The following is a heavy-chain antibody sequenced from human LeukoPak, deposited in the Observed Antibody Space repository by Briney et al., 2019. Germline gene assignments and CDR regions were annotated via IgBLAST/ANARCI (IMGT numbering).Heavy chain of an antibody. CDR1: GGSISSYY. V-gene: IGHV4-59*01. CDR2: IYYSGST. CDR3: ARVIAAAGTLDY. J-gene: IGHJ4*02. Sequence: PSETLSLTCTVSGGSISSYYWSWIRQPPGKGLEWIGYIYYSGSTNYNPSLKSRVTISVDTSKNQFSLKLSSATAADTAVYYCARVIAAAGTLDYWGQGTLVTVSS. D-gene: IGHD6-13*01.